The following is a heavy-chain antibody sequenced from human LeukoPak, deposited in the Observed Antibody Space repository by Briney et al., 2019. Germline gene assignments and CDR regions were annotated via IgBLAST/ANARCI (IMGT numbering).Heavy chain of an antibody. Sequence: GGSLRLSCAASGFTFSSYAMSWVRQAPGKGLEWVSAISGSGGSTYYADSVKGRFTISRDNAKNSLYLQMNSLRAEDTAVYYCAREGQYSSSWYSLDYWGQGTLVTVSS. CDR2: ISGSGGST. D-gene: IGHD6-13*01. V-gene: IGHV3-23*01. J-gene: IGHJ4*02. CDR3: AREGQYSSSWYSLDY. CDR1: GFTFSSYA.